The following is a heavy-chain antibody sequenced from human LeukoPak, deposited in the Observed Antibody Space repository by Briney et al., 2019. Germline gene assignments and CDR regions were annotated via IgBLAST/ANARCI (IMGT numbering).Heavy chain of an antibody. J-gene: IGHJ4*02. CDR2: ISAYNGNT. CDR3: ARGRGGGWDLGDFDY. V-gene: IGHV1-18*01. Sequence: GASVKVSCKASGYTFTSYGISWVRQAPGQGLEWMGWISAYNGNTNYAQKLQGRVTMTTDTSTSTAYMELRSLRSDDTAVYYCARGRGGGWDLGDFDYWGQGTLVTVSS. CDR1: GYTFTSYG. D-gene: IGHD3-16*01.